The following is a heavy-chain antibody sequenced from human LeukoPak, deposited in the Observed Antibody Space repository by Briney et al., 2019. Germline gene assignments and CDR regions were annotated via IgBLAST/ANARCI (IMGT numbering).Heavy chain of an antibody. D-gene: IGHD1-26*01. CDR2: ISASGGNT. CDR3: AKDQRGAIPYYFDY. V-gene: IGHV3-23*01. J-gene: IGHJ4*02. Sequence: GGSLRLSCAASGFTFTTYVMTWVRQAPGKGLEWVSGISASGGNTYYADSVKGRFTISRDNSKNTLYLRMNSLRAEDTAVYYCAKDQRGAIPYYFDYWGQGTLVTVSS. CDR1: GFTFTTYV.